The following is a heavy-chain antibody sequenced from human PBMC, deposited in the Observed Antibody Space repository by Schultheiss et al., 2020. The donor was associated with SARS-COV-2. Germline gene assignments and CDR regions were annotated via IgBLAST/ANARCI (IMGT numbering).Heavy chain of an antibody. CDR1: GFTFSSYS. J-gene: IGHJ4*02. CDR2: ISYDGSNK. D-gene: IGHD3-22*01. CDR3: ARDDYYDSSGYFDY. Sequence: GGSLRLSCAASGFTFSSYSMNWVRQAPGKGLEWVAVISYDGSNKYYADSVKGRFTISRDNSKNTLYLQMNSLRAEDTAVYYCARDDYYDSSGYFDYWGQGTLVTVSS. V-gene: IGHV3-30*03.